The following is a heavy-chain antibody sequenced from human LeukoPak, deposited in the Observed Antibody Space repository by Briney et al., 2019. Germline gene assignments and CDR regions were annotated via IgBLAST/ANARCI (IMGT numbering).Heavy chain of an antibody. CDR2: IYGNSGTT. CDR3: AQMAPYAPAYSQQ. Sequence: PSETLSLTCTVSGVSITSYFWTWIRQPPGKGLEWIGYIYGNSGTTNYNPSLKSRVSISVDKSKTHFYLRLSSLTTADTAVYYCAQMAPYAPAYSQQWGQGTLVTVSS. V-gene: IGHV4-59*12. J-gene: IGHJ1*01. D-gene: IGHD2-8*01. CDR1: GVSITSYF.